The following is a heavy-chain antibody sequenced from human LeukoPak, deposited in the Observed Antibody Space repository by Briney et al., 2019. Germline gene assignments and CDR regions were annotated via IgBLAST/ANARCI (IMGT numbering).Heavy chain of an antibody. J-gene: IGHJ5*02. D-gene: IGHD6-13*01. Sequence: GRSLRLSCGPSGFTFSSYDMNWVGQDPGKGVEGVSYISSSGNTIYYADSVKGRFTISRDNPKNSLYLQMNSLRAEDTAVYYCARDIGAAGIRLDPWGQGTLVTVSS. V-gene: IGHV3-48*03. CDR2: ISSSGNTI. CDR1: GFTFSSYD. CDR3: ARDIGAAGIRLDP.